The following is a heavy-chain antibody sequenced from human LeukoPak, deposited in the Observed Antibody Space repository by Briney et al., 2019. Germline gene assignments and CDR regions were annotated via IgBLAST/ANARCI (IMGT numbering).Heavy chain of an antibody. CDR2: INPNSGGT. V-gene: IGHV1-2*02. D-gene: IGHD2-2*01. Sequence: ASVKVSCMASGYTFTGYYMHWVRQAPGQGLEWMGWINPNSGGTNYAQKFQGRVTMTRDTSISTAYMELSRLRSDDTAVYYCARAAVPAAHPYFDYWGQGTLVTVSS. J-gene: IGHJ4*02. CDR1: GYTFTGYY. CDR3: ARAAVPAAHPYFDY.